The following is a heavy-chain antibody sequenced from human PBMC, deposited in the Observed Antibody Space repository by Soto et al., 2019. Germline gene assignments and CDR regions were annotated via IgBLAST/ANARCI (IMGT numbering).Heavy chain of an antibody. Sequence: SLRLSCAASGFTFSSYAMHWVRQAPGKGLEWVAVISYDGSNKYYADSVKGRFTISRDNSKNTLYLQMNSLRAEDTAVYYCARDNSFTMVRGVINFPDYWGQGTLVTVS. CDR3: ARDNSFTMVRGVINFPDY. J-gene: IGHJ4*02. D-gene: IGHD3-10*01. CDR1: GFTFSSYA. V-gene: IGHV3-30-3*01. CDR2: ISYDGSNK.